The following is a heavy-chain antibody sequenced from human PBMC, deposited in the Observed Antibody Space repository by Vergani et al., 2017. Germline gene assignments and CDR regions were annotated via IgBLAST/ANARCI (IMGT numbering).Heavy chain of an antibody. V-gene: IGHV5-51*01. CDR2: IYPGDSDT. D-gene: IGHD2-2*01. Sequence: EVQLVQSGAEVKKPGESLKISCKGSGYSFTSYWIGWVRQMPVKGLEWMGIIYPGDSDTSYRPSFQRQVTISADKSISTAYLQWSSLKASDTAMYYCARGSSEYYYYYGMDGWGQGTTVTVSS. CDR3: ARGSSEYYYYYGMDG. J-gene: IGHJ6*02. CDR1: GYSFTSYW.